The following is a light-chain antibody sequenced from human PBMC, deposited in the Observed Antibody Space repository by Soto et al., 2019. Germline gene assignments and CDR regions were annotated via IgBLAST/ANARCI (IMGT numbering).Light chain of an antibody. J-gene: IGKJ1*01. CDR3: QQYSSSPEWT. V-gene: IGKV3-20*01. CDR1: QSVSSSY. CDR2: GAS. Sequence: EIVLTQAPGTLSLSPGERATLSCRASQSVSSSYLAWYQQKPGQAPRLLIYGASSRATGIPDRFSGSGSGTDFTLTISRLEPEEFAVYYCQQYSSSPEWTFGQGTKVEIK.